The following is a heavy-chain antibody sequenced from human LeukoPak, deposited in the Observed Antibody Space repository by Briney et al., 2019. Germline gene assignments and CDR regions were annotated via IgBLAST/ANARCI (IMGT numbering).Heavy chain of an antibody. Sequence: GGSLRLSCAASGFTFSSYWMHWVRQAPGKGLVWVSRINSDGSSTSYADSVKGRFTISRDNSKNTLYLQMNSLRAEDTAVYYCAKDGLDYTPYYFDYWGQGTLVTVSS. CDR2: INSDGSST. CDR3: AKDGLDYTPYYFDY. J-gene: IGHJ4*02. V-gene: IGHV3-74*01. CDR1: GFTFSSYW. D-gene: IGHD4-11*01.